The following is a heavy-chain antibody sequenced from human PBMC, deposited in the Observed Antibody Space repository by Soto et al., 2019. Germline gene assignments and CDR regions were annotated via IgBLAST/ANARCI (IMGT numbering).Heavy chain of an antibody. J-gene: IGHJ6*02. Sequence: ASVTVSCKASGYTFTSYGISWVRQAPGQGLEWMGWISAYNGNTNYAQKLQGRVTMTTDTSTSTAYMELRSLRSDDTAVYYCARAEYSSSWFSRYRYGMDVWGQGTTVTVSS. CDR1: GYTFTSYG. V-gene: IGHV1-18*04. CDR3: ARAEYSSSWFSRYRYGMDV. D-gene: IGHD6-13*01. CDR2: ISAYNGNT.